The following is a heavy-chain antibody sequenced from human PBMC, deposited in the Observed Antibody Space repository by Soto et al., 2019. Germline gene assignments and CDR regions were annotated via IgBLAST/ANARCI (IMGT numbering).Heavy chain of an antibody. J-gene: IGHJ6*02. CDR3: ARDKSSSWYTRGNYGMDV. V-gene: IGHV3-53*01. CDR1: GFTVSSNY. Sequence: EVQLVESGGGLIQPGGSLRLSCAASGFTVSSNYMSWVRQAPGKGLEWVSVIYSGGSTYYADSVKGRFTISRDNSKNTLYLQMNSLRAEDTDVYYCARDKSSSWYTRGNYGMDVWGQGTTVTVSS. D-gene: IGHD6-13*01. CDR2: IYSGGST.